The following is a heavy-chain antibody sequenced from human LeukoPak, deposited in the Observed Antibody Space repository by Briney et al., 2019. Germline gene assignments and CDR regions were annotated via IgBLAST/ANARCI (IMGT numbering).Heavy chain of an antibody. CDR3: ARDFGGPNYYYYYGMDV. CDR1: GFTFSSYW. CDR2: INSDGSST. V-gene: IGHV3-74*01. J-gene: IGHJ6*02. Sequence: QPGRSLRLSCAASGFTFSSYWMHWVRQAPGKGLVWVSRINSDGSSTSYADSVKGRFTISRDNAKNTLYLQMNSLRAEDTAVYYCARDFGGPNYYYYYGMDVWGQGTTVTVSS. D-gene: IGHD2-15*01.